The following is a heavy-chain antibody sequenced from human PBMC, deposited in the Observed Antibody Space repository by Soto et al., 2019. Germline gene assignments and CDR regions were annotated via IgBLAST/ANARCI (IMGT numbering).Heavy chain of an antibody. Sequence: QVQLVQSGAEVKKPGASVKVSCKASGYTFISYDINWVRQATGQGLEWMGWMNPNTGDTGYAQKFQGRVTMTRNNSINTANLELSSLRSDDTAVYFCARGDGYIFEYWGKGTLVTVST. CDR3: ARGDGYIFEY. D-gene: IGHD5-12*01. V-gene: IGHV1-8*01. J-gene: IGHJ4*02. CDR1: GYTFISYD. CDR2: MNPNTGDT.